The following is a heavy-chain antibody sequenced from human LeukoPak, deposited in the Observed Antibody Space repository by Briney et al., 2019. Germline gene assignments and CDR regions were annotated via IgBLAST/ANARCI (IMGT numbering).Heavy chain of an antibody. CDR1: GYTFTSYY. V-gene: IGHV1-46*01. D-gene: IGHD6-19*01. J-gene: IGHJ5*02. CDR3: ARDAPPITGWYNRFDP. Sequence: GASVKVSCKASGYTFTSYYMHWVRQAPGQGLEWMGIINPSGGSTSYAQKFQGRVTMTRDTSTSTVYMELSSLRSEDTAVYYCARDAPPITGWYNRFDPWGQGTLVTVSS. CDR2: INPSGGST.